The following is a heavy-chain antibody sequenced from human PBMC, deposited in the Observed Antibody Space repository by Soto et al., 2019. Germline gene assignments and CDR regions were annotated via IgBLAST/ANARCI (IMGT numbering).Heavy chain of an antibody. CDR1: GFTFSNAW. D-gene: IGHD2-2*01. V-gene: IGHV3-15*07. CDR3: FLLPAVDGMDV. Sequence: PGGSLRLSCAASGFTFSNAWMNWVRQAPGKGLEWVGRIKSKTDGGTTDYAAPVKGRFTISRDDSKNTLYLQMNSLKTEDTAVYYCFLLPAVDGMDVWGQGTTVTVSS. J-gene: IGHJ6*02. CDR2: IKSKTDGGTT.